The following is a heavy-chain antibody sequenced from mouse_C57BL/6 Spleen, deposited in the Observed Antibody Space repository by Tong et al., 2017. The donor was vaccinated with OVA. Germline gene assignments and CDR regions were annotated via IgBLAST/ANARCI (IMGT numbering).Heavy chain of an antibody. J-gene: IGHJ4*01. V-gene: IGHV1-15*01. CDR2: IDPETGGT. D-gene: IGHD1-1*01. Sequence: VQLQESGAELVRPGASVTLSCKASGYTFTDYEMHWVKQTPVHGLEWIGAIDPETGGTAYNQKFKGKAILTADKSSSTAYMELRGLTSEDSAVYYCTYYYGSSLYAMDYWGQGTSVTVSS. CDR3: TYYYGSSLYAMDY. CDR1: GYTFTDYE.